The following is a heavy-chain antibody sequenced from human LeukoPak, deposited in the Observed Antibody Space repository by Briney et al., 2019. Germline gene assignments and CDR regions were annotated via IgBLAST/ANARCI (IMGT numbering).Heavy chain of an antibody. D-gene: IGHD1-26*01. CDR1: GFSFSDHA. CDR2: IRFDGTTT. CDR3: AKPSGNCVDY. V-gene: IGHV3-30*02. J-gene: IGHJ4*02. Sequence: GGSLRLSCGASGFSFSDHAMHWVRQAPDKGLEWVAFIRFDGTTTDYTDSVKGRSTISRDNSKNTLFLQMNSLRPEDTGVYFCAKPSGNCVDYWGQGTLVTVSS.